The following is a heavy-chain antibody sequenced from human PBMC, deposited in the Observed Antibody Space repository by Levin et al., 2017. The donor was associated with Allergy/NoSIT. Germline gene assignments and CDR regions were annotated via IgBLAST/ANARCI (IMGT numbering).Heavy chain of an antibody. CDR2: VSSSGNTI. V-gene: IGHV3-48*01. D-gene: IGHD1-26*01. CDR1: GFTFSHYS. J-gene: IGHJ4*02. Sequence: GESLKISCAASGFTFSHYSMNWVRQAPGKGLEWVSYVSSSGNTIYYADSVKGRFTISRDNAQNSLYLQMNSLRVEDTGLYYCVRDGYSGDYYSYWGQGTLVTVSS. CDR3: VRDGYSGDYYSY.